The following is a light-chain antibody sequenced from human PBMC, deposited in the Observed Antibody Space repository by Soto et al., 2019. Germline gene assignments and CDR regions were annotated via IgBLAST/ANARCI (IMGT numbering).Light chain of an antibody. CDR3: QQRSNWPIT. Sequence: EIVLTQSPATLSLSPGERATLSCRVSQSVGSSLAWYQQKPGQAPRLLIYDASNRATGIPARFSGSGSGTDFTLTISSLEPEDFAVYYCQQRSNWPITFGQGTRLEIK. CDR1: QSVGSS. V-gene: IGKV3-11*01. CDR2: DAS. J-gene: IGKJ5*01.